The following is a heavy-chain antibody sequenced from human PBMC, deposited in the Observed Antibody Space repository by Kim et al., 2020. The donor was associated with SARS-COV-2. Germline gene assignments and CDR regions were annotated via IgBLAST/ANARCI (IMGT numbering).Heavy chain of an antibody. Sequence: ASVTVSCKASGYTFTSYGISWVRQAPGQGLEWMGWISAYNGNTNYAQKLQGRVTMTTDTSTSTAYMELRSLRSDDTAVYYCARDHYYDSSGHYWGQGTLVTVSS. CDR1: GYTFTSYG. CDR3: ARDHYYDSSGHY. J-gene: IGHJ4*02. CDR2: ISAYNGNT. D-gene: IGHD3-22*01. V-gene: IGHV1-18*01.